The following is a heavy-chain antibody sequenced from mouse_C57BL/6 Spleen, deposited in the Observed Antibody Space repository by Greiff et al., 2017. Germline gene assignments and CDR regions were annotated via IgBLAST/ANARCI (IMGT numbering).Heavy chain of an antibody. J-gene: IGHJ1*03. CDR1: GFTFSNYW. D-gene: IGHD1-1*01. Sequence: EVQLVESGGGLVQPGGSMKLSCVASGFTFSNYWMNWVRQSPEKGLEWVAQIRLKSDNYATHYAESVKGRFTISRDDSKSSVYLQMNNLRAEDTGIYYCTYYYGSSYWYFDVWGTGTTVTVSS. CDR2: IRLKSDNYAT. CDR3: TYYYGSSYWYFDV. V-gene: IGHV6-3*01.